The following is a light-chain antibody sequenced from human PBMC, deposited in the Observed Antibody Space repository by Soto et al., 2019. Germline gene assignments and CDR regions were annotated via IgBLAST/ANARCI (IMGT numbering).Light chain of an antibody. V-gene: IGKV3-15*01. J-gene: IGKJ1*01. CDR3: QQYDYWWT. CDR1: QGVTSN. CDR2: RAS. Sequence: EIVMTQSPGTLSVSPGERATLSCRASQGVTSNVAWYQQKPGQAPRLLIYRASARATGVPARFSGSGSGTEFTLTISSLQSEDFGIYYCQQYDYWWTFGQGTKVDIK.